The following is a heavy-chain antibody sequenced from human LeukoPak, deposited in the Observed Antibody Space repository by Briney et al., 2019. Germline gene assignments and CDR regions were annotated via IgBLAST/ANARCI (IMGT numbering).Heavy chain of an antibody. CDR2: IIPILDIA. J-gene: IGHJ6*02. V-gene: IGHV1-69*04. CDR1: GGTFSSYA. Sequence: GSSVKVSCKASGGTFSSYAISWVRQAPGQGLEWMGRIIPILDIANYAQKFQGRVTITADKSTSTAYMELSSLRSEDTAVYYCASWSNYYYDSSGYYYLSGMDVWGQGTTVTVSS. CDR3: ASWSNYYYDSSGYYYLSGMDV. D-gene: IGHD3-22*01.